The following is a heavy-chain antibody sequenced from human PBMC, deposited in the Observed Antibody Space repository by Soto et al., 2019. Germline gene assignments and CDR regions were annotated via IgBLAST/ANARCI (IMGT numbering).Heavy chain of an antibody. D-gene: IGHD2-15*01. V-gene: IGHV1-69*13. J-gene: IGHJ5*02. CDR3: AGDSPSTTPPEYWFDP. CDR1: GGTFSSYA. CDR2: IIPIFGTA. Sequence: SVKVSCKASGGTFSSYAISWVRQAPGQGLEWMGGIIPIFGTANYAQKFQGRVTITADESTSTAYMELSSLRSEDTAVYYCAGDSPSTTPPEYWFDPWGQGTLVSVSS.